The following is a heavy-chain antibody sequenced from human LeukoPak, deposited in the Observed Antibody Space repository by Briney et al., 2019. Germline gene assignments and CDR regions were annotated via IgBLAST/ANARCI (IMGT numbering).Heavy chain of an antibody. CDR2: IIPIFGTA. J-gene: IGHJ6*02. V-gene: IGHV1-69*13. CDR3: ARADIVVVPAAYYGMDV. D-gene: IGHD2-2*01. Sequence: SVTVSCTASGGTFSSYAISWVRQAPGQGLEWMGGIIPIFGTANYAQKFQGRVTITADESTSTAYMELRSLRSDDTAVYYCARADIVVVPAAYYGMDVWGQGTTVTVSS. CDR1: GGTFSSYA.